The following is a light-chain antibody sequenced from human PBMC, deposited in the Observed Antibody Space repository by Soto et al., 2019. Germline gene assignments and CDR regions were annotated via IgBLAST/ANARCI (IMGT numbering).Light chain of an antibody. V-gene: IGKV1-39*01. CDR2: AAS. CDR1: QNIANY. Sequence: DIQMTQSPSSLSASVGGSVTITCRASQNIANYLNWYQQNAGRAPKLLISAASNLQSGVPSRFSGGGSGTDFTLTISSLQPEDFATYYCQQTFTPPQTFGQGTKLDIK. J-gene: IGKJ2*01. CDR3: QQTFTPPQT.